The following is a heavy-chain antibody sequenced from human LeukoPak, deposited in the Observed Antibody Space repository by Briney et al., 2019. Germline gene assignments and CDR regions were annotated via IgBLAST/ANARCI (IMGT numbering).Heavy chain of an antibody. CDR2: IYNSGTT. CDR1: GDSISNGGYS. CDR3: ARVPHQNFWSGYTDSYNWFDP. Sequence: KTSQTLSLTCGVSGDSISNGGYSWSWIRQPPGKGLDWIGYIYNSGTTYYNPSLKSRVTISVDTSKNQFSLKLSSVTAADTAVYYCARVPHQNFWSGYTDSYNWFDPWGQGTLVTVSS. D-gene: IGHD3-3*01. J-gene: IGHJ5*02. V-gene: IGHV4-30-4*07.